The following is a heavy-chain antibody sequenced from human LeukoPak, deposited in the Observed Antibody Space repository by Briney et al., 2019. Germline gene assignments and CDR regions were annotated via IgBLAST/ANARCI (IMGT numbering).Heavy chain of an antibody. J-gene: IGHJ6*02. V-gene: IGHV3-23*01. CDR3: AKGPPTSIAVAGRQHENYGMDV. CDR2: XXXXXXXX. Sequence: GGSLRLSCAASGFSLSDYSXXXXXXAPGKGXEXXXAXXXXXXXXXYADSVKGRFTISRDNSKNTLYLQMNSLRAEDTAVYYCAKGPPTSIAVAGRQHENYGMDVWGQGTTVTVSS. CDR1: GFSLSDYS. D-gene: IGHD6-19*01.